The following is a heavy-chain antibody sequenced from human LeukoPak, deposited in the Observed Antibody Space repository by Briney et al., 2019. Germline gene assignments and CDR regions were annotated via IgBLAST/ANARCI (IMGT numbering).Heavy chain of an antibody. Sequence: GGSLRLSCAASGFTFRSYGMQWVRQAPGKGLEWVAVISLDGSNRYYADSVKGRFTISQDNSKNTLYLQTNSLRVEGHGVYYCAAGLYFGVWWREETLVSVSS. J-gene: IGHJ4*02. V-gene: IGHV3-30*03. CDR3: AAGLYFGVW. CDR1: GFTFRSYG. D-gene: IGHD3-10*01. CDR2: ISLDGSNR.